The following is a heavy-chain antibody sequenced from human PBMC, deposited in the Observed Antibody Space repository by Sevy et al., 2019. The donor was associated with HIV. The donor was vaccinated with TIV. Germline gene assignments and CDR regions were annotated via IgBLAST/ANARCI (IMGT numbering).Heavy chain of an antibody. CDR3: ARDRWELLHNYFDY. D-gene: IGHD1-26*01. J-gene: IGHJ4*02. V-gene: IGHV6-1*01. CDR1: GDSVSSNSAA. Sequence: SQTLSLTCAISGDSVSSNSAAWNWIRQSPSRGLEWLGRAYFRSKWYNDYAVSVKSRITINPDTSKNQFSLQLNSVTPEDTAVYYCARDRWELLHNYFDYWGQGTLVTVSS. CDR2: AYFRSKWYN.